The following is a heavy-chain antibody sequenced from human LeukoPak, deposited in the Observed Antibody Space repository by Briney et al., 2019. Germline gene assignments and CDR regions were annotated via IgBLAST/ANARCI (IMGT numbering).Heavy chain of an antibody. CDR3: AKDVWWSVS. Sequence: GGSLRLSCAASGFTVSSNYMTWVRQAPGKGLEWVSAISADAVDTFYAPSVKGRFTISRDNSKNTLYLQINSLRAEDTAMYYCAKDVWWSVSWGQGTLVTVSS. V-gene: IGHV3-23*01. CDR2: ISADAVDT. D-gene: IGHD2-8*02. CDR1: GFTVSSNY. J-gene: IGHJ5*02.